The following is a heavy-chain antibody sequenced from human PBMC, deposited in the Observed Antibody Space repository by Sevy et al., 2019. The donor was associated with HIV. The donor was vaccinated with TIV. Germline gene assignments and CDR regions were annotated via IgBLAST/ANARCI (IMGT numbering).Heavy chain of an antibody. CDR3: AKEWTQLSDWYGELDY. J-gene: IGHJ4*02. Sequence: GGSLRLTCAASGFTFRHYAMSWVRQAPGKGLEGVSCIRFSGDNTYYADSVKGGFTISRDNSKITLYLQMNSLRAEDTAVYYCAKEWTQLSDWYGELDYWGQGSLVTVSS. CDR1: GFTFRHYA. D-gene: IGHD6-19*01. V-gene: IGHV3-23*01. CDR2: IRFSGDNT.